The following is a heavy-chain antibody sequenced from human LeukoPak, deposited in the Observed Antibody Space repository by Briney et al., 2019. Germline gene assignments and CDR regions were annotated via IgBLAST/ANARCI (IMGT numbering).Heavy chain of an antibody. CDR1: GYTFTSYG. V-gene: IGHV1-18*01. D-gene: IGHD6-13*01. CDR2: FSAYNGKT. J-gene: IGHJ5*02. CDR3: ARAGIAAAGSLRFDP. Sequence: ASVKVSCKASGYTFTSYGIRWVRQAPGQGLEWMGWFSAYNGKTNYAQKFQGRVTMTKDTSTSTAYMELRSLRSDDTAVYYCARAGIAAAGSLRFDPWGKGTLVTVSS.